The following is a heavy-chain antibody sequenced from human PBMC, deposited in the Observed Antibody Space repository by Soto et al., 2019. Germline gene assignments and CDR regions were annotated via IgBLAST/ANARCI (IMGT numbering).Heavy chain of an antibody. D-gene: IGHD2-21*02. J-gene: IGHJ4*02. Sequence: QVQLVESGGGVVQPGTSLRLSGKASGFIFRDYLIHWVREAPGKGLEWLAVLSFDGTAEYYADSTRGRFTISRDIPKSTTYLVINNVRREDTAMYYCARVATRLQSMEVLAYWGQGTLVTVPS. CDR2: LSFDGTAE. CDR3: ARVATRLQSMEVLAY. V-gene: IGHV3-30*03. CDR1: GFIFRDYL.